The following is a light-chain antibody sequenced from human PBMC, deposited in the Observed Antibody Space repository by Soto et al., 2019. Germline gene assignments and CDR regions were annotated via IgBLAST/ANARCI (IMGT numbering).Light chain of an antibody. V-gene: IGKV3-20*01. CDR1: QSVSSN. Sequence: VMTQSPATLSVSPGERSTLSFRASQSVSSNLAWYQQKPGQAPRLLIYGASTRATGIPDRFSGSGSGTDFTLTISRLEPEDFAVYYCQQYGSSGTFGQGTKVDI. J-gene: IGKJ1*01. CDR2: GAS. CDR3: QQYGSSGT.